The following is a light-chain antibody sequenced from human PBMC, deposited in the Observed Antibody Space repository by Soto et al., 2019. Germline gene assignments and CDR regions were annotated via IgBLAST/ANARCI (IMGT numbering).Light chain of an antibody. CDR2: GAT. CDR3: QQHNDWPLT. V-gene: IGKV3-15*01. CDR1: QSVSNN. J-gene: IGKJ4*01. Sequence: EIVMTQSPATLSVSPGERVTLSCRASQSVSNNLAWYQQKPGQAHRLLIYGATATANGIPARFSGSGSGTEFTLTISSLLSEDFAVYYCQQHNDWPLTFGGGTKVEIK.